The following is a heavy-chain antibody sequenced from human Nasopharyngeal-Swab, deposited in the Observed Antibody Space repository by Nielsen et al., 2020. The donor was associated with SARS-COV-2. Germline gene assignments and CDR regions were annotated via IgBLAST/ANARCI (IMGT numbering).Heavy chain of an antibody. CDR2: IYYSGST. CDR3: ARPRADYYDSSGY. J-gene: IGHJ4*02. V-gene: IGHV4-39*01. Sequence: GSLRLSCTVSGGSISSSSYYWGWIRQPPGKGLEWIGIIYYSGSTYYNPSLKSRVTISVDTSKNHFSLKLSSVTAADTAVYYCARPRADYYDSSGYWGQGTLVTVSS. D-gene: IGHD3-22*01. CDR1: GGSISSSSYY.